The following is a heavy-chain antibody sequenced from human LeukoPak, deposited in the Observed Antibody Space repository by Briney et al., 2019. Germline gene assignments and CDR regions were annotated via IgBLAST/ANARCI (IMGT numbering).Heavy chain of an antibody. CDR1: GFTFSSYA. CDR2: ISGSGGST. CDR3: AKSGYSGYEVGYFDY. Sequence: PGGSLRLSCAASGFTFSSYAMSWVRQAPGKGLEWVSAISGSGGSTYYADSVKGRFTISRDNSKNTLYLQMNSLRAEDTAVYYCAKSGYSGYEVGYFDYWGQGTLVTVSS. D-gene: IGHD5-12*01. V-gene: IGHV3-23*01. J-gene: IGHJ4*02.